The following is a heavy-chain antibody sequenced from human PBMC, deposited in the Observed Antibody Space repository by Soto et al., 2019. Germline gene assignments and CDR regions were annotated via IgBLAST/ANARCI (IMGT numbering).Heavy chain of an antibody. V-gene: IGHV1-46*01. CDR3: ARDAPSREDNYYGMDV. Sequence: ASVKVSCKASGYTFTSYYMHWVRQAPGQGLEWMGIINPSGGSTSYAQKFQGRVTMTRDTSTSTVYMELSSLRSEDTAVYYCARDAPSREDNYYGMDVWGQGPTVPVS. CDR1: GYTFTSYY. CDR2: INPSGGST. J-gene: IGHJ6*02. D-gene: IGHD2-15*01.